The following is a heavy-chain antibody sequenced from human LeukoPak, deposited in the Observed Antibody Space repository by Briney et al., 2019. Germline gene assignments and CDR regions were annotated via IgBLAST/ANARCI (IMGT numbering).Heavy chain of an antibody. J-gene: IGHJ4*02. D-gene: IGHD2-21*01. CDR1: GFTFSSYA. CDR3: AKIRIPPNDY. Sequence: GGSLRLSCAASGFTFSSYAMSWVRQAPGKGLDWVSATSGSGGSTYYADSVKGRFTISRDNSKNTLYLQMNSLRAEDTAVYYCAKIRIPPNDYWGQGTLVTVSS. CDR2: TSGSGGST. V-gene: IGHV3-23*01.